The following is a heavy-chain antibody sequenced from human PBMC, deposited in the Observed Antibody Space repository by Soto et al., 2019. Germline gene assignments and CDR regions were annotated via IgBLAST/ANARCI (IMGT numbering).Heavy chain of an antibody. Sequence: QEQLVESGGGVVQAGRSLRLSCAASGFTFNFFGMHWVRQAPGKGLEWVAVISYDGSEKYYADYVKGRFTMSRDNFKNMVYLEMSSLRPEDTSVYYCAKERRYSFDAFDIWGHGTMVTVSS. D-gene: IGHD5-12*01. CDR2: ISYDGSEK. V-gene: IGHV3-30*18. J-gene: IGHJ3*02. CDR1: GFTFNFFG. CDR3: AKERRYSFDAFDI.